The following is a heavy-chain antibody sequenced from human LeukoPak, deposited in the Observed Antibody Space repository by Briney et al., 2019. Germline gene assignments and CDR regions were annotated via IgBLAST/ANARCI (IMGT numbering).Heavy chain of an antibody. Sequence: SETLSFTCTVPGGSISSYYWSWIRQPPGKGLEGIGNIFYSGSTNYNPSLKSLVTISVATSKNEFSLKLSSVTAADTAVYYGARGRRDLLAFDLWGQGTMVTVSS. J-gene: IGHJ3*01. V-gene: IGHV4-59*01. CDR3: ARGRRDLLAFDL. D-gene: IGHD1-26*01. CDR1: GGSISSYY. CDR2: IFYSGST.